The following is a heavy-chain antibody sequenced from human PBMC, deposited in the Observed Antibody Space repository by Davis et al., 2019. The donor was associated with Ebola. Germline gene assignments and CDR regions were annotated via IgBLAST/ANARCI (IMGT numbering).Heavy chain of an antibody. CDR2: ISAYNGNT. CDR1: GYTFKNSA. D-gene: IGHD1-26*01. J-gene: IGHJ3*02. Sequence: ASVTVSCKASGYTFKNSAISWVRQAPGQGLEWMGWISAYNGNTAYAQILQGRVTMTTDTSTGTAYMELRSLRSDDTAVYFCARTSIVGTTTNASDIWGQGTMVTVSS. CDR3: ARTSIVGTTTNASDI. V-gene: IGHV1-18*01.